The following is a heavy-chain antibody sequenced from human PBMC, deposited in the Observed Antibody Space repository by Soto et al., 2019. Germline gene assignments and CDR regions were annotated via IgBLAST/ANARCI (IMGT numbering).Heavy chain of an antibody. CDR3: ARVPDSSDDAFDI. CDR2: IYYSGST. V-gene: IGHV4-30-4*01. Sequence: QVQLQESGPGLVKPSQTLSLTCTVSGGSISSGDYYWSWIRQPPGKGLEWIGYIYYSGSTYYNPSLTSRVTISVDTSKNQFSLKLSSVTAADTAVYYCARVPDSSDDAFDIWGQGTMVTVSS. J-gene: IGHJ3*02. CDR1: GGSISSGDYY. D-gene: IGHD6-19*01.